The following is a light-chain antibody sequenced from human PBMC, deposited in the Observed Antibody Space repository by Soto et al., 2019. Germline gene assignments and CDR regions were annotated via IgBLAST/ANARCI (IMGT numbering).Light chain of an antibody. CDR2: KIS. J-gene: IGKJ1*01. V-gene: IGKV2-24*01. CDR1: QSLVHSDGNTY. Sequence: DIVMTQTPLSSPVTLGQPASISCRSSQSLVHSDGNTYLSWLQQRPGQPPRLLIYKISNRFSGVPDRFTGSGSGTDFTLTISRLEPEDFAVYYCQQYGSSPQTFGQGTKVDI. CDR3: QQYGSSPQT.